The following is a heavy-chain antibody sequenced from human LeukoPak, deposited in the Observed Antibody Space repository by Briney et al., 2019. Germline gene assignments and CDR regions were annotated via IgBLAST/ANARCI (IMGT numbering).Heavy chain of an antibody. J-gene: IGHJ4*02. CDR1: GGTFSSYT. D-gene: IGHD5-24*01. V-gene: IGHV1-69*02. CDR3: ERVGAMATILDY. Sequence: PSASVKVSCAASGGTFSSYTMSWVRQAPGQGLEWMGKIIPILGIANYAQNMQGRVTITAAKSTSTASMELSSVRSEDTAVYYCERVGAMATILDYWGQGTLITVSS. CDR2: IIPILGIA.